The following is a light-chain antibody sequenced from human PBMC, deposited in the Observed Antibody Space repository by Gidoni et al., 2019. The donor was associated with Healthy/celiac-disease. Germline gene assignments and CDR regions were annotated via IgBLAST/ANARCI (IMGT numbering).Light chain of an antibody. CDR2: QDS. J-gene: IGLJ2*01. CDR3: QAWDSSTLV. Sequence: SYELTQPPSASVSPGQTASITCPGDKLGDKYACWYQQKPGQSPVLVIYQDSKRPSGIPERFSGSNSGNTATLTISGTQAMDEADYYCQAWDSSTLVFGGGTKLTVL. CDR1: KLGDKY. V-gene: IGLV3-1*01.